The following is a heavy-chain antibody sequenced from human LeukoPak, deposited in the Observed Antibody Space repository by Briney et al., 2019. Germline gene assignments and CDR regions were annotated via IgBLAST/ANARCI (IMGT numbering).Heavy chain of an antibody. V-gene: IGHV4-34*01. J-gene: IGHJ4*02. CDR3: ARGPPLYCSSTSCYIFDY. CDR2: INHSGST. Sequence: PSETLSLTCAVYGGSFSGYYWSWIRQPPGKGLEWIGEINHSGSTNYNPSLKSRVAISVDTSKNQFSLKLSSVTAADTAVYYCARGPPLYCSSTSCYIFDYWGQGTLVTVSS. D-gene: IGHD2-2*01. CDR1: GGSFSGYY.